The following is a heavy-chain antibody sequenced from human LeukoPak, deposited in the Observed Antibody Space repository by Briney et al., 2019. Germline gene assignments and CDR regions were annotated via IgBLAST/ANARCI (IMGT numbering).Heavy chain of an antibody. D-gene: IGHD3-10*01. CDR1: GGSISSYY. Sequence: SETLSLTCTVSGGSISSYYWSWIRQPPGKGLEWIGETNHSGSTNYNPSLKSRVTISVDTSKNQFSLRLSSVTAADTAVYYCASPGGSGSYYNFWGQGTLVTVSS. J-gene: IGHJ4*02. CDR3: ASPGGSGSYYNF. CDR2: TNHSGST. V-gene: IGHV4-34*01.